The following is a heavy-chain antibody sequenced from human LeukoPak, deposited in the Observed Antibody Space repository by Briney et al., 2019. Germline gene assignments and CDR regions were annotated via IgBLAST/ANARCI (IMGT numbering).Heavy chain of an antibody. D-gene: IGHD2-2*01. J-gene: IGHJ3*02. CDR1: GGSISSSSYY. CDR3: ARTKPTNAFDI. V-gene: IGHV4-39*07. Sequence: SETLSLTCTVSGGSISSSSYYWGWIRQPPGMALEWIGNIYYSGSTYYHPSLKSRVTISLDTSKNQFSLEMRSVTAADTAVYWCARTKPTNAFDIWGQGTMVTVSS. CDR2: IYYSGST.